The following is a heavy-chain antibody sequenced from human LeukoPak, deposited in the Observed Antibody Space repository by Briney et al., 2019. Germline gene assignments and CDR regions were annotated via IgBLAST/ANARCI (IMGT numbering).Heavy chain of an antibody. J-gene: IGHJ6*03. CDR3: ARVSVAMVRGVALSNYYYYMDV. V-gene: IGHV1-8*01. D-gene: IGHD3-10*01. Sequence: GASVKVSCKASGYTFTSYDINWVRQATGQGLEWMGWMNPNSGNTGYAQKFQGRVTMTRNTSISTAYMELNSLRSEDTAVYYCARVSVAMVRGVALSNYYYYMDVWGKGTTVTVSS. CDR1: GYTFTSYD. CDR2: MNPNSGNT.